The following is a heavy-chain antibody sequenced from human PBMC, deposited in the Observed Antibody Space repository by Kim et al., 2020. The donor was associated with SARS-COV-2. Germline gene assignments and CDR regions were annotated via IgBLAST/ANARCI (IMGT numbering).Heavy chain of an antibody. CDR2: ST. D-gene: IGHD6-19*01. Sequence: STSYAQKFQGRVTMTRDTSTSTVYMELSSLRSEDTAVYYCARVQWLAYDYWGQGTLVTVSS. CDR3: ARVQWLAYDY. J-gene: IGHJ4*02. V-gene: IGHV1-46*01.